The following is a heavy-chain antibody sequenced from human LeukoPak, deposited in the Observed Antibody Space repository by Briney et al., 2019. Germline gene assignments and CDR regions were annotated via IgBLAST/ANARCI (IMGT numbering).Heavy chain of an antibody. J-gene: IGHJ5*02. CDR2: IIPILGIV. CDR3: ARTIAASTMGFDP. D-gene: IGHD6-6*01. Sequence: GASVKVSCKASGGTFSSYTISWVRQAPGQGLEWMGRIIPILGIVNYAQKFQGRVTITADKSTSTAYMELSSLRSEDTAVYYCARTIAASTMGFDPWGQGTLVTVSS. CDR1: GGTFSSYT. V-gene: IGHV1-69*02.